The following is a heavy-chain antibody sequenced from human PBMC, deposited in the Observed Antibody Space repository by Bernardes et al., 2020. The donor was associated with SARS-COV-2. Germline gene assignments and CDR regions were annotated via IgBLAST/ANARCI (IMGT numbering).Heavy chain of an antibody. CDR2: IYYSGST. CDR1: GGSISSSSYY. CDR3: ARAVSGSGGSDFDF. V-gene: IGHV4-39*07. J-gene: IGHJ4*02. Sequence: SETLSLTCTVSGGSISSSSYYWGWIRQPPGKGLEWIGSIYYSGSTYYNPSLKSRVTISVDTSKNQFSLKLSSVTAADTAVYYCARAVSGSGGSDFDFWGQGALVTVSS. D-gene: IGHD6-19*01.